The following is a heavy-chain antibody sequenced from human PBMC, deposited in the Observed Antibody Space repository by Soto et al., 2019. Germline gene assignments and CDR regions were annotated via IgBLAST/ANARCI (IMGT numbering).Heavy chain of an antibody. J-gene: IGHJ4*02. CDR1: DGSMSSSNW. D-gene: IGHD1-26*01. Sequence: SVPQSLTSTVSDGSMSSSNWRNWVNQSPGKGLEWIGEAHHSGRTNYNPSLKSRVTISVDKSKNHFSLKLSSVTAADTAVYYCARSEATGLDYWGQGTLVTVSS. CDR2: AHHSGRT. CDR3: ARSEATGLDY. V-gene: IGHV4-4*02.